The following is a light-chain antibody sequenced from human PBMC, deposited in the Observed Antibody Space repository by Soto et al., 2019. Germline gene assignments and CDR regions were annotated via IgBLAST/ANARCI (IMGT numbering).Light chain of an antibody. J-gene: IGLJ1*01. Sequence: QSVLTQPPSASGSPGQSVTISCTGISXDVGGYNYVSWYQQHPGKAPKLMIYEVSKRPSGVPDRFSGSKSGNTASLTVSGLQAEDEADYYCSSYAGSNNFVFGTGTKFTVL. CDR1: SXDVGGYNY. CDR2: EVS. CDR3: SSYAGSNNFV. V-gene: IGLV2-8*01.